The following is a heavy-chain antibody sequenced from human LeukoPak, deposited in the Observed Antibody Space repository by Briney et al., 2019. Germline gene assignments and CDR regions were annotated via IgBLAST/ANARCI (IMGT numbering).Heavy chain of an antibody. Sequence: PGGSLRLSCAASGFTVSSNYMSWVRQAQGKGLEWVSVIYSGGSTYYADSVKGRFTISRDNSKNTLYLQMNSLRAEDTAVYYCARGDPFGSGPSPAYFDYWGQGTLVTVSS. CDR2: IYSGGST. V-gene: IGHV3-53*01. CDR1: GFTVSSNY. J-gene: IGHJ4*02. CDR3: ARGDPFGSGPSPAYFDY. D-gene: IGHD3-10*01.